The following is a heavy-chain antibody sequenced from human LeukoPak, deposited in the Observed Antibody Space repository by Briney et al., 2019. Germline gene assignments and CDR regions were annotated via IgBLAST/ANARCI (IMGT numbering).Heavy chain of an antibody. D-gene: IGHD2-2*02. CDR2: IYTSGST. J-gene: IGHJ3*02. CDR1: GGSISSGSYY. CDR3: ARTTRLPYCSSTSCYTGNRGAFDI. Sequence: KPSETLSLTCTVSGGSISSGSYYWRWIRQPAGKGLEWIGRIYTSGSTNYNPSLKGRVTISVDTSKNQFSLKLSSVTAADTAVYYFARTTRLPYCSSTSCYTGNRGAFDIWGQGTMVTVSS. V-gene: IGHV4-61*02.